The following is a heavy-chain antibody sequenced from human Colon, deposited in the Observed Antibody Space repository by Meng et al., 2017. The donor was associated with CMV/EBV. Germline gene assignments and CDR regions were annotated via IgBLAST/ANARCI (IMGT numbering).Heavy chain of an antibody. V-gene: IGHV1-3*01. Sequence: SCKASGYTFNSHAIHWVRQAPGQRLEWMGWIDCGNGNTKYSQKFQDRVIITRDTSANTVYMELSSLKSEDTAVYYCAREPPLGGYFDYWGQGTLVTVSS. D-gene: IGHD2-15*01. CDR1: GYTFNSHA. CDR2: IDCGNGNT. CDR3: AREPPLGGYFDY. J-gene: IGHJ4*02.